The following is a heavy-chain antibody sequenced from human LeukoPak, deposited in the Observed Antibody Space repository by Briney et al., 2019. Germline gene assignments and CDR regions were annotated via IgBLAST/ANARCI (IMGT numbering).Heavy chain of an antibody. CDR2: MKEDGGEI. J-gene: IGHJ4*02. CDR1: GFPFSNYW. V-gene: IGHV3-7*01. D-gene: IGHD4-23*01. CDR3: VRDRGYSTFDY. Sequence: GGSLRLSCAGSGFPFSNYWMAWVRQAPGKGLEWVTNMKEDGGEINYVDSVKGRFTISRDNAKNSLDLQMNSLRVDDTAVYYCVRDRGYSTFDYWGQGTLVIVSS.